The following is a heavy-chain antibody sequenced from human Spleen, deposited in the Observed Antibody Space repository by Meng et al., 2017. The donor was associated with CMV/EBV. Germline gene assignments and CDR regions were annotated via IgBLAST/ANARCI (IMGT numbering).Heavy chain of an antibody. D-gene: IGHD2-21*01. J-gene: IGHJ2*01. CDR2: NYYNGNT. V-gene: IGHV4-31*02. CDR1: GGSFSRGHYY. CDR3: ARDSCGGDCSFGL. Sequence: TVSGGSFSRGHYYWSWIRQRPGKGLEWIGYNYYNGNTDYNPSLRGRVTISVDTSKNLFSLQLTSVTAADTAVYYCARDSCGGDCSFGLWGRGTLVTVSS.